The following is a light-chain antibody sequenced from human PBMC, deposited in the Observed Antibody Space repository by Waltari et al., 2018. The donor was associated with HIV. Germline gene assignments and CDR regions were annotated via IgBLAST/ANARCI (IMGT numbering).Light chain of an antibody. J-gene: IGLJ3*02. CDR3: SSSTNSSPVV. Sequence: QSALTQPASVSGSPGQSITISCTGTSSDVGGYNSVSWYQHHPGEAPRLMIYEVSNRPSGFSNRFSCSKSGNTASLTISGLQAEDEADYFCSSSTNSSPVVFGGGTKLTVL. V-gene: IGLV2-14*01. CDR2: EVS. CDR1: SSDVGGYNS.